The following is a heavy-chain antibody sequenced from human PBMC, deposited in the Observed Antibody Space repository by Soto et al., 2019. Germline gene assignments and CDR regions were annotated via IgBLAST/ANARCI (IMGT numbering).Heavy chain of an antibody. D-gene: IGHD6-13*01. CDR1: GYSISSGYY. J-gene: IGHJ6*02. V-gene: IGHV4-38-2*02. Sequence: KPSETLSLTCAVSGYSISSGYYWGWIRQPPGKGLEWIGSIYHSGSTYYNPSLKGRVTISVDTSKNQFSLKLSSVTAADTAVYYCARERIAATSSGGMDVWGQGTTVTVSS. CDR2: IYHSGST. CDR3: ARERIAATSSGGMDV.